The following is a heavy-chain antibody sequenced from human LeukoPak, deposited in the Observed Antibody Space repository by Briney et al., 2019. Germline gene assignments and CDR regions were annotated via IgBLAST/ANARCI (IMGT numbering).Heavy chain of an antibody. J-gene: IGHJ4*02. CDR2: INPNSGGT. Sequence: ASVKVSCKASGYTFTGYYMHWVRQAPGQGLEWMGWINPNSGGTNYAQKFQGRVTMTRDTSISTAYMELSRLRSDDTAVYYCARELWFGEGGLRYWGQGTLVTVSS. CDR1: GYTFTGYY. V-gene: IGHV1-2*02. CDR3: ARELWFGEGGLRY. D-gene: IGHD3-10*01.